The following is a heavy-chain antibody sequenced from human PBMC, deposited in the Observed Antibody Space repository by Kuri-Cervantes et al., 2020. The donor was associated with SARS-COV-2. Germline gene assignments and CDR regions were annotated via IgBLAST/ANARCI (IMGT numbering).Heavy chain of an antibody. CDR2: INPSDGST. V-gene: IGHV1-46*01. Sequence: ASVKVSCKASGYTFTSYYMHWVRQAPGQGLEWMGIINPSDGSTSYAQKFQGRVTMTRDTSTSTVYMELRSLRSDDTAVYYCARDGSPYLLNPNGAFDIWGQGTMVTVSS. CDR3: ARDGSPYLLNPNGAFDI. D-gene: IGHD2-8*01. CDR1: GYTFTSYY. J-gene: IGHJ3*02.